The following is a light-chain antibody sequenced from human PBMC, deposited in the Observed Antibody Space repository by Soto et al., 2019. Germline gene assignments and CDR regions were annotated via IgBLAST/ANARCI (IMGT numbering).Light chain of an antibody. CDR2: KAS. J-gene: IGKJ1*01. V-gene: IGKV1-5*03. CDR1: QSVSSW. CDR3: QQYNTYSMT. Sequence: DIQMTQSPSTLSASVGDRVTITCRASQSVSSWLAWYQQKPGKAPKLLIYKASSLESGVPSRFSCSGSGTDFTLTISSLQPDDFATYYCQQYNTYSMTFGQGTKVEIK.